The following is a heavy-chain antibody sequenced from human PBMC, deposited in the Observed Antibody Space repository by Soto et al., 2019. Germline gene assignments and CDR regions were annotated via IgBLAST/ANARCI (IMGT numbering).Heavy chain of an antibody. Sequence: QVQLVESGGGVVQPGRSLRLSCAASGFTFSSYAVHWVRQAPGKGLEWVAVISYDGSNKYYADSVKGRFTISRDNSKNTLYLQMNSLRAEDTAVYYCAPAAAFGEFRFDYWGQGTLVTVSS. CDR1: GFTFSSYA. J-gene: IGHJ4*02. D-gene: IGHD3-10*01. V-gene: IGHV3-30-3*01. CDR2: ISYDGSNK. CDR3: APAAAFGEFRFDY.